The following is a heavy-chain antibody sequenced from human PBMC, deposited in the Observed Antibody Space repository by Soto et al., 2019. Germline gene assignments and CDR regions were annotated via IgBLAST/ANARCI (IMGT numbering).Heavy chain of an antibody. V-gene: IGHV1-24*01. CDR1: GYTLTEXS. J-gene: IGHJ4*02. Sequence: ASVKVSCKVCGYTLTEXSMHWVRQAHGKGLEWMGGFDPEDGETIYAQKFQGRVTMTEDTSTDTAYMELSSLRSEDTAVYYCATFVISSGWYRPFDYWGQGTLLTVSS. CDR2: FDPEDGET. CDR3: ATFVISSGWYRPFDY. D-gene: IGHD6-19*01.